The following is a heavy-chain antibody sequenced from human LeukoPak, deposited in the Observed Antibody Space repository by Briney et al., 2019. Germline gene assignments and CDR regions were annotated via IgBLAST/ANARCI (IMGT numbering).Heavy chain of an antibody. CDR1: GGSISSSSYY. J-gene: IGHJ4*02. CDR2: IYYSGST. D-gene: IGHD3-22*01. Sequence: SETLSLTCTVSGGSISSSSYYWGWIRQPPGKGLEWIGSIYYSGSTYYNPSLKSRVTISVDTSKNQFSLKLSSVTAADTAVYYCARDGLDSSGYYLDYWGQGTLVTVSS. CDR3: ARDGLDSSGYYLDY. V-gene: IGHV4-39*07.